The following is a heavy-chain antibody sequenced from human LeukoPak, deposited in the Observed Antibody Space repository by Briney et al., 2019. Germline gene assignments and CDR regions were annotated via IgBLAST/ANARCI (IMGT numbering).Heavy chain of an antibody. D-gene: IGHD6-19*01. V-gene: IGHV3-21*01. CDR2: ISSSSAYI. J-gene: IGHJ4*02. CDR3: ATSSIALAGTVDY. Sequence: PGGSLRLSCAAFGFTFSSHIMNWVRQAPGKGPEWVSSISSSSAYIYYADSVKGRFTISRDNAKSSLFLQMNSLRDEDTAVYYCATSSIALAGTVDYWGQGTLVTVSS. CDR1: GFTFSSHI.